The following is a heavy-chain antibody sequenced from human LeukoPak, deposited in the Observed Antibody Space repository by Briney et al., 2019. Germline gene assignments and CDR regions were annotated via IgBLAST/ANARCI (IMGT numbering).Heavy chain of an antibody. CDR1: GYIFTDYY. CDR2: INPNDGDT. V-gene: IGHV1-2*02. J-gene: IGHJ4*02. CDR3: VRANFLYCSSTACLFDY. D-gene: IGHD2-2*01. Sequence: GASVKVSCKASGYIFTDYYIHWVRQAPGQQFEWMAWINPNDGDTYYAQKFQGRVTMTRDTSISTAHMEVSRLRSDDTAVYYCVRANFLYCSSTACLFDYWGQGTPVTVSS.